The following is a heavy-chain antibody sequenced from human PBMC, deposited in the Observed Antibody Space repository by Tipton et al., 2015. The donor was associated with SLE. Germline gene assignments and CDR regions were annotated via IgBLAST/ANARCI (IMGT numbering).Heavy chain of an antibody. Sequence: TLSLTCTVSGASSNSRHWTWIRQPPGRGLGWIGYIFHTGSTNYNPPLRSRVTISMDASENQFSLKLSSVTAADTAVYYCAGDAGWYRFDFWGQGTLVTVSS. CDR3: AGDAGWYRFDF. J-gene: IGHJ4*02. D-gene: IGHD6-19*01. CDR1: GASSNSRH. V-gene: IGHV4-59*11. CDR2: IFHTGST.